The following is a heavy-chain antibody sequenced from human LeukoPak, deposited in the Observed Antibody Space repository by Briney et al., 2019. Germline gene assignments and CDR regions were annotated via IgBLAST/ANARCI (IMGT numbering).Heavy chain of an antibody. V-gene: IGHV3-23*01. CDR3: AKSPVAGTSGDFDY. D-gene: IGHD1-1*01. CDR2: ISGSGGST. CDR1: GFTFDDYA. Sequence: GGSLRLSCAASGFTFDDYAMHWVRQVPGKGLEWVSAISGSGGSTYYADSVKGRFTISRDNSKNTLYLQMNSLRAEDTAVYYCAKSPVAGTSGDFDYWGQGTLVTVSS. J-gene: IGHJ4*02.